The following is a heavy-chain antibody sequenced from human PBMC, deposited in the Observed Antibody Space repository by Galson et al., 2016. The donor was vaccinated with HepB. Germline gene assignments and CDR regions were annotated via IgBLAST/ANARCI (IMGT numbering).Heavy chain of an antibody. V-gene: IGHV3-30*18. D-gene: IGHD3-10*01. J-gene: IGHJ4*02. CDR1: GFTFRTYG. CDR2: ISFDGNHK. CDR3: SKEGMDY. Sequence: SLRLSCAASGFTFRTYGLHWVRQAPGKGLEWVAVISFDGNHKYYAGSVEGRFSISRDNSKNTVYLQMSSLRPEDTGVYYCSKEGMDYWGQGTLVTVSS.